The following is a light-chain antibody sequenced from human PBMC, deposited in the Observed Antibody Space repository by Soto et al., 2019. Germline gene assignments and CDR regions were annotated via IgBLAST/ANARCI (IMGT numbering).Light chain of an antibody. CDR3: QQNASSGT. CDR1: QSFSSTF. Sequence: PGDRATLSCRASQSFSSTFFAWYQQKPGQAPRLLIYGASSRATGIPDRFSGSGSGTDFTLTISRLEPEDFAVYYCQQNASSGTFGQGTKVEIK. CDR2: GAS. J-gene: IGKJ1*01. V-gene: IGKV3-20*01.